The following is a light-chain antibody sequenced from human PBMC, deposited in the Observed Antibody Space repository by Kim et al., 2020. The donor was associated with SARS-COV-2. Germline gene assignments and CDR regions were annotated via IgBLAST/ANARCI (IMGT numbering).Light chain of an antibody. CDR2: AAS. Sequence: ASVGDRVTITCRASQTINSYLNWYQQKPGTAPKLLIYAASTLQSGVPSRFSGSGSGTDFSLSISSLLPEDFATYYCLQSYATPWTFGQGTKVEIK. CDR3: LQSYATPWT. CDR1: QTINSY. V-gene: IGKV1-39*01. J-gene: IGKJ1*01.